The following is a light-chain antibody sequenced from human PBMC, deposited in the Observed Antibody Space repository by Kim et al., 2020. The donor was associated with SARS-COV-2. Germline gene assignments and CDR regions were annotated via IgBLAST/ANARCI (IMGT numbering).Light chain of an antibody. CDR2: YDS. V-gene: IGLV3-21*04. J-gene: IGLJ1*01. CDR3: QVWDTDNDHYV. CDR1: RIGSKR. Sequence: PGETARLTGGGNRIGSKRVHWYQQKPGQAPVLVIYYDSDRPSGIPERFSGSNSGNTATLTISSVEAGDEADYYCQVWDTDNDHYVFATGTKVTVL.